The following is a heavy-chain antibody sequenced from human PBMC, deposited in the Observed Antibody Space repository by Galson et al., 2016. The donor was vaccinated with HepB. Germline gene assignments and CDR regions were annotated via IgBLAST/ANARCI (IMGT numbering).Heavy chain of an antibody. Sequence: SLRLSCAASGFLSSNYDMSWVRQAPGKGLEWVAHIKQDGREKDYVDSVKGRFTLSRDNAKNSLYLQMNSLRVEDTAVYYCATERPYDVLTGFFYFDLWGRGTLVTVSS. D-gene: IGHD3-9*01. CDR2: IKQDGREK. J-gene: IGHJ2*01. CDR1: GFLSSNYD. V-gene: IGHV3-7*01. CDR3: ATERPYDVLTGFFYFDL.